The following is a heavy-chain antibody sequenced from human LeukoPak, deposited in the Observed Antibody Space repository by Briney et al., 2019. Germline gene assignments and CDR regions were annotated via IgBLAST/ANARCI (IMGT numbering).Heavy chain of an antibody. Sequence: SETLSLTCTVSGGSISSSSYYWGWIRQPPGKGLEWIGSIYYSGSTYYNPSLKSRVTISVDTSKNQFSLKLSSVTAADTAVYYCARAIVLMVYADNWGQGTLVTVSS. CDR2: IYYSGST. J-gene: IGHJ4*02. CDR1: GGSISSSSYY. CDR3: ARAIVLMVYADN. D-gene: IGHD2-8*01. V-gene: IGHV4-39*01.